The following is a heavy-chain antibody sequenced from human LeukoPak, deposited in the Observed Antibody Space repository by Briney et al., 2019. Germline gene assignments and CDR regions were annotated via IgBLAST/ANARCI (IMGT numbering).Heavy chain of an antibody. Sequence: GASVKVSCKASGGTFSSYAISWVRQAPGQGLEWMGRIIPILGIANYAQKFQGRVTITADKSTSTAYMELSSLRSEDTAVYYCARDVSTYYDFWSGPGNWGQGTLVTASS. V-gene: IGHV1-69*04. CDR2: IIPILGIA. CDR3: ARDVSTYYDFWSGPGN. CDR1: GGTFSSYA. D-gene: IGHD3-3*01. J-gene: IGHJ4*02.